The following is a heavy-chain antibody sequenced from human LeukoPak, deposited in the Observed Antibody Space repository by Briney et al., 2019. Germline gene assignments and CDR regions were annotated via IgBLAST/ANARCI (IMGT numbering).Heavy chain of an antibody. J-gene: IGHJ2*01. Sequence: PSETLSLTCAVYGGSFSGYYWSWIRQPPGKGLEWIGEINHSGSTNYNPSLKSRVTISVDTSKNQFSLKLSSVTAADTAVYYCARHPKRPRITIFGVVDWYFDLWGRGTLVTVSS. CDR1: GGSFSGYY. CDR2: INHSGST. V-gene: IGHV4-34*01. D-gene: IGHD3-3*01. CDR3: ARHPKRPRITIFGVVDWYFDL.